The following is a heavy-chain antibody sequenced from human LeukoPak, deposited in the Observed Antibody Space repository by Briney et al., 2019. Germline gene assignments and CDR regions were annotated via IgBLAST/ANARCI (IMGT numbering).Heavy chain of an antibody. D-gene: IGHD6-19*01. CDR1: GFTFSDYY. CDR2: ISSSSSYT. V-gene: IGHV3-11*05. Sequence: GGSLRVSCAASGFTFSDYYMSWIRQAPGKGLEWVSYISSSSSYTNYADSVKGRFTISRDNAKNSLYLQMNSLRAEDTAVYYCARAPPGIAVAAPGEVYFDYWGQGTLVTVSS. CDR3: ARAPPGIAVAAPGEVYFDY. J-gene: IGHJ4*02.